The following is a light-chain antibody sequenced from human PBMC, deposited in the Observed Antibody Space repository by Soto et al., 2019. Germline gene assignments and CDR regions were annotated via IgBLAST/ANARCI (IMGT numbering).Light chain of an antibody. Sequence: EIVMTQSPATLSVSPGQRVTLSCRASQSISSNLAWYQQKPGLPPRLLFYSASARATGTSARFSASGSGTEFSLTISSLQSEDVAIYYCQQYHDWPPLTFGGGTTIQIK. V-gene: IGKV3-15*01. CDR2: SAS. J-gene: IGKJ4*01. CDR3: QQYHDWPPLT. CDR1: QSISSN.